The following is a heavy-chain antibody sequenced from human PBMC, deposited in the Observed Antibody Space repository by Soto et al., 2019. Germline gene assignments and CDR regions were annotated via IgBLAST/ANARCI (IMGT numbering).Heavy chain of an antibody. J-gene: IGHJ5*02. CDR2: IYYSGST. D-gene: IGHD6-13*01. V-gene: IGHV4-39*01. CDR3: ARAYSSSWYVGSWFDP. Sequence: PSETLSLTCTVSGGSISSSSYYWGWIRQPPGKGLEWIGSIYYSGSTYYNPSLKGRVTISVDTSKNQFSLKLSSVTAADTAVYYCARAYSSSWYVGSWFDPWGKGTLVPVSS. CDR1: GGSISSSSYY.